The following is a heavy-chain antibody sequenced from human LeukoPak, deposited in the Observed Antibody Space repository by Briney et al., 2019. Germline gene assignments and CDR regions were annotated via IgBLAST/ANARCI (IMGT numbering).Heavy chain of an antibody. D-gene: IGHD3-3*01. Sequence: ASVKVSCKASGYTFTSYYIHWVRQAPGQGLEWMGIINPSGGITSYAQKFQDRVTMTRDTSTSTVYMELSSLRSEDTAVYYCARGRLDYDFWSGYYIRAFDIWGQGTMVTVSS. CDR1: GYTFTSYY. J-gene: IGHJ3*02. V-gene: IGHV1-46*01. CDR3: ARGRLDYDFWSGYYIRAFDI. CDR2: INPSGGIT.